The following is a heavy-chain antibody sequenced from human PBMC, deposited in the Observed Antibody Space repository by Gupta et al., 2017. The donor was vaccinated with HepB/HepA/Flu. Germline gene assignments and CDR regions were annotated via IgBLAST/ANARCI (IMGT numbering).Heavy chain of an antibody. Sequence: QVQLVQSGAEVKKPGASVKVSCKASGYTFTSYYMPWVRQAPGQGLEWMGIINPSGGSTSYAQKFQGRVTMTRDTSTSTVYMELSSLRSEDTAVYYCARDQAYGGNSETYFDYWGQGTLVTVSS. CDR2: INPSGGST. D-gene: IGHD4-23*01. V-gene: IGHV1-46*01. CDR1: GYTFTSYY. J-gene: IGHJ4*02. CDR3: ARDQAYGGNSETYFDY.